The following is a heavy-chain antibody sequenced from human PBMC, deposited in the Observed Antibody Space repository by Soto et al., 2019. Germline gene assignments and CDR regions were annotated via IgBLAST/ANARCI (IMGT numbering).Heavy chain of an antibody. CDR1: GYTFTAYY. Sequence: ASVKVSCKASGYTFTAYYIHWVRQAPGQGLEWMGWINPNSGITHYPQRFQGRVTMTRDTSITSVYMELSRLRSDDAAVYYCARVAGSGTYDGFRYWGQGTLVTVSS. J-gene: IGHJ4*02. CDR2: INPNSGIT. V-gene: IGHV1-2*02. D-gene: IGHD1-26*01. CDR3: ARVAGSGTYDGFRY.